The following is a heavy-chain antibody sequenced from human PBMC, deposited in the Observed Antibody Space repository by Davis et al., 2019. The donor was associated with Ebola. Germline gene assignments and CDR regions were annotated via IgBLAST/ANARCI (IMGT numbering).Heavy chain of an antibody. Sequence: KVSCKTSGGAFSSYAITWVRQAPGQGLVWMGGIIPLFCISHYAQRFQGRVTIAADESSATAYMELSSLGYDDTAVYYCARDLRDVEVLRTPMTYYFHALDVWGKGTAVTVSS. V-gene: IGHV1-69*01. CDR3: ARDLRDVEVLRTPMTYYFHALDV. D-gene: IGHD2-2*01. CDR2: IIPLFCIS. J-gene: IGHJ6*04. CDR1: GGAFSSYA.